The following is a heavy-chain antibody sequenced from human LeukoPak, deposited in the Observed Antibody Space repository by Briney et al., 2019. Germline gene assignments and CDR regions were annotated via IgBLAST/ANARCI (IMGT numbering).Heavy chain of an antibody. Sequence: IPSETLSLTCTVSGGSISSSSYYWGWIRQPPGKGLEWIGSIYYSGSTYYNPSLKSRVTISVDTSKNQFSLKLSSVTAADTAVYYCARLSSGYYSLYDYWGQGTLVTVSS. V-gene: IGHV4-39*07. CDR2: IYYSGST. J-gene: IGHJ4*02. D-gene: IGHD3-22*01. CDR1: GGSISSSSYY. CDR3: ARLSSGYYSLYDY.